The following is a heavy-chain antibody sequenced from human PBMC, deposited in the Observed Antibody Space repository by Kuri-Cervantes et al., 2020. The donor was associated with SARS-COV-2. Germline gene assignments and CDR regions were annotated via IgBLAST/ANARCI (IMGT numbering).Heavy chain of an antibody. V-gene: IGHV2-5*05. Sequence: SGPTLVKPTQTLTLTCPFSGFSLSTSGVGVGWIRQPPGKALEWLALIYWDDDKRYGPSLKSRLTITKDTSKNQVVLTMTNMDPVDTATYYCARTYYYDSSGFHFDYWGQGTLVTVSS. J-gene: IGHJ4*02. CDR3: ARTYYYDSSGFHFDY. CDR1: GFSLSTSGVG. D-gene: IGHD3-22*01. CDR2: IYWDDDK.